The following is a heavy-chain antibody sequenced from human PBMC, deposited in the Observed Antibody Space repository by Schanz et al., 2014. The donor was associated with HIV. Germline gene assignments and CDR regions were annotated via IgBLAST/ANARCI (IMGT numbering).Heavy chain of an antibody. CDR1: GFTLSSFT. CDR2: ISSSSSYT. Sequence: EVQLVESGGGLVKPGGSLRLSCATSGFTLSSFTMNWVRQAPGKGLEWVSSISSSSSYTYYADSVKGRFTISRDNSKNTLYLQMNGLRAEDTAVYYCANSGYCTNGICYTRGDGMDVWGQGTTVTVSS. D-gene: IGHD2-8*01. V-gene: IGHV3-21*04. J-gene: IGHJ6*02. CDR3: ANSGYCTNGICYTRGDGMDV.